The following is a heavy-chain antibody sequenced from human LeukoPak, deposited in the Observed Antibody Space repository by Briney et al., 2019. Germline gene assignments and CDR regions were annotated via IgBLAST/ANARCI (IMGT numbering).Heavy chain of an antibody. V-gene: IGHV4-59*01. J-gene: IGHJ4*02. CDR1: GGSISNYY. D-gene: IGHD5-18*01. CDR2: IHYSGST. Sequence: PSETLSLTCIVFGGSISNYYWSWIRQPPGKGLEWIGYIHYSGSTNYNPSLRSRVTISVDSSKTQFSLKLSSVTAADTAVYYCARSERGYSYGSHYWGQGTLVTVSS. CDR3: ARSERGYSYGSHY.